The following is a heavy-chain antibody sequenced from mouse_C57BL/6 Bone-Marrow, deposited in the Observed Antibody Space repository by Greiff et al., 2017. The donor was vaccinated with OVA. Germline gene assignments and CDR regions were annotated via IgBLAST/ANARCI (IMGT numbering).Heavy chain of an antibody. J-gene: IGHJ1*03. CDR1: GFTFSSYG. CDR3: ARHPWYFDV. CDR2: ISSGGSYT. V-gene: IGHV5-6*01. Sequence: EVHLVESGGDLVKPGGSLKLSCAASGFTFSSYGMSWVRQTPDKRLEWVATISSGGSYTYYPDSVKGRFTISRDNAKNTLYLQMSSLKSEDTAMYYCARHPWYFDVWGTGTTVTVSS.